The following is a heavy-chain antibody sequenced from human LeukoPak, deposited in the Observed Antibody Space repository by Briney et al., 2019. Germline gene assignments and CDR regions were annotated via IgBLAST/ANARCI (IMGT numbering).Heavy chain of an antibody. CDR3: ARDLVLGVFDY. D-gene: IGHD2/OR15-2a*01. CDR1: GGSISSYY. V-gene: IGHV4-59*12. Sequence: SETLSLTCTVSGGSISSYYWSWIRQPPGKGLEWIGYIYYSGSTYYNPSLKSRVTISVDRSKNQFSLKLSSVTAADTAVYYCARDLVLGVFDYWGQGTLVTVSS. J-gene: IGHJ4*02. CDR2: IYYSGST.